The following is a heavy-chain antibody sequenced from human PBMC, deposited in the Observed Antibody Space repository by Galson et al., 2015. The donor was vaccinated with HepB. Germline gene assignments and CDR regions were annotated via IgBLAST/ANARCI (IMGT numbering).Heavy chain of an antibody. CDR3: TRLGDLSGYSSS. CDR1: GFTFSGPA. CDR2: IRSKASNYAP. V-gene: IGHV3-73*01. Sequence: SLRLSCAASGFTFSGPAIHGVRQTSGKGLEGVGRIRSKASNYAPAYAASLKGRFTISRDDSKNTAYLHMKSLKTEDTAVYYCTRLGDLSGYSSSWGQGTLVTVSS. J-gene: IGHJ4*02. D-gene: IGHD6-13*01.